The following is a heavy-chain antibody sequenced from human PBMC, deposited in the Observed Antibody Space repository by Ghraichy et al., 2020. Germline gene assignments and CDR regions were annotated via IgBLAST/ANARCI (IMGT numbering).Heavy chain of an antibody. CDR1: GGSISSYY. V-gene: IGHV4-59*01. J-gene: IGHJ3*02. CDR3: ARHHSDSRGYAFDI. CDR2: IYYTGNT. D-gene: IGHD3-22*01. Sequence: SETLSLTCTVSGGSISSYYWSWIRQPPGKGLEWIGYIYYTGNTYYNPSLKSRVTISVDTSKSQFSLRLSSVTAADTAVYYCARHHSDSRGYAFDIWGQGTMVSVSS.